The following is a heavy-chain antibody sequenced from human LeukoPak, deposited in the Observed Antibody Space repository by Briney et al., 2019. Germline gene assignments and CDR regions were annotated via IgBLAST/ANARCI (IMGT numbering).Heavy chain of an antibody. D-gene: IGHD1-26*01. J-gene: IGHJ4*02. CDR3: TVSIVGATTYYFDY. V-gene: IGHV3-74*01. Sequence: GGSLRLSCAASGFTFTTYWMHWVRQVPGKGLVWVARIKGDGSSTRHADSMKGRFTISRDNAKNTLYLQMNSLRDEDTAVYYCTVSIVGATTYYFDYWAREPWSPSPQ. CDR2: IKGDGSST. CDR1: GFTFTTYW.